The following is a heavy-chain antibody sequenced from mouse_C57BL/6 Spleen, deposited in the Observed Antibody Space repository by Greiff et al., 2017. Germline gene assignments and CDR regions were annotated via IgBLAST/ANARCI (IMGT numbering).Heavy chain of an antibody. V-gene: IGHV1-61*01. CDR2: IYPSDSAT. CDR1: GYTFPSYW. J-gene: IGHJ2*01. D-gene: IGHD2-5*01. CDR3: ARTYYSNYDFND. Sequence: VQLQQPGAELVRPGSSVKLSCKASGYTFPSYWMDWVKQRPGQGLEWIGNIYPSDSATHYNQKLKDKATVTVDKSSSTAYMQHISLTSEDSAVYYCARTYYSNYDFNDWGQGTTLTVSS.